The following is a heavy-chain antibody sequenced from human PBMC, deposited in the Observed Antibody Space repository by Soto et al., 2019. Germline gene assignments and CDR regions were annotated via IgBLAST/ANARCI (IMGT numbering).Heavy chain of an antibody. CDR2: MNPNSGNT. V-gene: IGHV1-8*01. J-gene: IGHJ6*01. Sequence: ASVKVSCKASGYTFTSYDINWVRQATGQGLEWMGWMNPNSGNTGYAQKFQGRVTMTRNTSISTAYMELSSLRSEDTAVYYCARGGFYYDSSGYPPYYYYYGRDVRGQGTTVTVSS. CDR3: ARGGFYYDSSGYPPYYYYYGRDV. D-gene: IGHD3-22*01. CDR1: GYTFTSYD.